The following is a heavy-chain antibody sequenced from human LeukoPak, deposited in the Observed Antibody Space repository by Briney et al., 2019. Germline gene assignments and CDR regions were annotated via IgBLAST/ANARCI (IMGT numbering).Heavy chain of an antibody. CDR1: GGSISSHF. V-gene: IGHV4-59*11. Sequence: SETLSLTCTVSGGSISSHFWSWIRQPPGKGLEWIGYVYYSGRTNYNPSLKSRVTISVDTSKKLFSLKLSFKPAAVLAVYYCARVLDLSKRGLDAFDIWGQGTMITVSS. CDR2: VYYSGRT. J-gene: IGHJ3*02. D-gene: IGHD3-16*01. CDR3: ARVLDLSKRGLDAFDI.